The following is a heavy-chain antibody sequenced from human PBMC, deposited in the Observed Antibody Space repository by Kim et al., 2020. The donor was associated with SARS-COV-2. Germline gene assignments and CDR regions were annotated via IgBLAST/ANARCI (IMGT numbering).Heavy chain of an antibody. CDR3: ARDGGGHCSGGSCYFYY. J-gene: IGHJ4*02. CDR2: ISYDGSNK. CDR1: GFTFSSYA. D-gene: IGHD2-15*01. V-gene: IGHV3-30*04. Sequence: GGSLRLSCAASGFTFSSYAMHWVRQAPGKGLEWVAVISYDGSNKYYADSVKGRFTISRDNSKNTLYLQMNSLRAEDTAVYYCARDGGGHCSGGSCYFYYWGQGTLVTVSS.